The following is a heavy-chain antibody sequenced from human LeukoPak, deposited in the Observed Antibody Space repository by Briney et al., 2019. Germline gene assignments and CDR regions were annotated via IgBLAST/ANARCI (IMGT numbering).Heavy chain of an antibody. J-gene: IGHJ4*02. CDR2: LSGSGGGT. CDR1: GITLSNYG. V-gene: IGHV3-23*01. Sequence: GGSLRLSCTVSGITLSNYGMSWGRQAPGKGLEWGAGLSGSGGGTNYADSVQGRFTISRDNPKNPLYLQMNSLRAEDTAVYFCAKRGVVIRVFLVGFHKEAYYFDSWGQGALVTVSS. D-gene: IGHD3-10*01. CDR3: AKRGVVIRVFLVGFHKEAYYFDS.